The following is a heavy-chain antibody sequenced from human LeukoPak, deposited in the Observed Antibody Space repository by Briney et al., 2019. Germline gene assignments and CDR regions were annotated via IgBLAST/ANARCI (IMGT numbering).Heavy chain of an antibody. Sequence: PGGSLRLSCAASGFTFSSYSMTWVRQVPGKGLEWVSSISSSGSYINYADSVKGRFTISRDNAKNSLSLQMNSLRAEDTAVYYCARGQTGYYDSSGYYYVYWGQGALVTVSS. CDR2: ISSSGSYI. CDR1: GFTFSSYS. CDR3: ARGQTGYYDSSGYYYVY. D-gene: IGHD3-22*01. J-gene: IGHJ4*02. V-gene: IGHV3-21*01.